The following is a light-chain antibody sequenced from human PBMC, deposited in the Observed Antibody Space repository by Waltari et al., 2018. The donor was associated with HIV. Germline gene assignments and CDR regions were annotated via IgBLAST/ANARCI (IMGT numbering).Light chain of an antibody. V-gene: IGLV2-14*01. CDR3: SSYTVTGTLNWV. Sequence: QSALTQPASVSGSPGQSITISCTGTYTDVGRYNYVSWYQHHAGKAPRLMIYEVTNRPAAISNRFSGSKSGNTASLTISGLQAEDEAVYYCSSYTVTGTLNWVFGGGTKLTVL. CDR1: YTDVGRYNY. CDR2: EVT. J-gene: IGLJ3*02.